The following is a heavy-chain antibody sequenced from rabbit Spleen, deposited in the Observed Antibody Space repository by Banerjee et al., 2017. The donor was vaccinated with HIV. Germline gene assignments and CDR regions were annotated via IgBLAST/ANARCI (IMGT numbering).Heavy chain of an antibody. V-gene: IGHV1S45*01. CDR2: IYAGSSGST. CDR3: ARDAGTSFSTYGMDL. D-gene: IGHD8-1*01. CDR1: GFSFSNKAV. J-gene: IGHJ6*01. Sequence: QEQLVESGGGLVQPGGSLKLSCTASGFSFSNKAVMCWVRQAPGKGLEWIACIYAGSSGSTYSATWAKGRFTISKTSSTTVTLQMTSLTAADTATYFCARDAGTSFSTYGMDLWGPGTLVTVS.